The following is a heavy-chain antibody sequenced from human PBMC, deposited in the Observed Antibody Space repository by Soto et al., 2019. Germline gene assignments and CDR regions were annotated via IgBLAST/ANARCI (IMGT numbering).Heavy chain of an antibody. D-gene: IGHD6-6*01. V-gene: IGHV1-46*03. J-gene: IGHJ6*03. CDR3: ARGPYSSSPYYYYYMDV. Sequence: ASVKVSFKASGYTFTSYYMHWVRQAPGQGLEWMGIINPSGGSTSYAQKFQGRVTMTRDTSTSTVYMELSSLRSEDTAVYYCARGPYSSSPYYYYYMDVWGKGTTVTVSS. CDR2: INPSGGST. CDR1: GYTFTSYY.